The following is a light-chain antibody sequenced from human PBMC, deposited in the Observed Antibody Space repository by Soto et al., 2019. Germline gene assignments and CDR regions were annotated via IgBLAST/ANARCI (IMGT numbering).Light chain of an antibody. CDR2: DGS. CDR1: QNLHSF. Sequence: DIVFTQSPATLSVSPGERVTLSCRASQNLHSFLNWYPQRPGQAPRPLIYDGSKRAAGVPLRISGDGSGPDYTLTISSLEPEFFTVCRPQISTRWPFTLRHRSRL. V-gene: IGKV3-11*01. CDR3: QISTRWPFT. J-gene: IGKJ5*01.